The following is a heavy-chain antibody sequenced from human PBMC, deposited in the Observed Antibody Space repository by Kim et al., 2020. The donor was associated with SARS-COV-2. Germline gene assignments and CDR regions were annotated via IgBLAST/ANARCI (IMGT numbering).Heavy chain of an antibody. CDR3: ARAWYDAFDI. CDR2: IYYSGST. V-gene: IGHV4-59*13. Sequence: SETLSLTCTVSGGSISSYYWSWIRQPPGKGLEWIGYIYYSGSTNYNPSLKSRVTISVDTSKNQFSLKLSSVTAADTAVYYCARAWYDAFDIWGQGTMVTVSS. J-gene: IGHJ3*02. CDR1: GGSISSYY. D-gene: IGHD2-15*01.